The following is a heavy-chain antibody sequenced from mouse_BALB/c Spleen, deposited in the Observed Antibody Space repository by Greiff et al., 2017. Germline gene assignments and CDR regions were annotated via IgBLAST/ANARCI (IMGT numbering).Heavy chain of an antibody. CDR2: IWAGGST. D-gene: IGHD1-2*01. V-gene: IGHV2-9*02. Sequence: VQLQQSGPGLVAPSQSLSITCTVSGFSLTSYGVHWVRQPPGKGLEWLGVIWAGGSTNYNSALMSRLSISKDNSKSQVFLKMNSLQTDDTAMYYCARDFITTPYFDYWGQGTTLTVSS. CDR3: ARDFITTPYFDY. CDR1: GFSLTSYG. J-gene: IGHJ2*01.